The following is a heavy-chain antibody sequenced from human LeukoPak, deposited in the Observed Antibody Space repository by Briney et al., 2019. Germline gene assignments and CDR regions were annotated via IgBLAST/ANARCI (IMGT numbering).Heavy chain of an antibody. CDR2: ISSSSSYI. CDR3: ARDTSVVAAIFDY. Sequence: GGSLRLSCAASGLTFSSYSMNWVRQAPGKGLEWVSSISSSSSYIYYADSVKGRFTISRDNAKNSLYLQMNSLRAEDTAVYYCARDTSVVAAIFDYWGQGTLVTVSS. CDR1: GLTFSSYS. J-gene: IGHJ4*02. D-gene: IGHD2-15*01. V-gene: IGHV3-21*01.